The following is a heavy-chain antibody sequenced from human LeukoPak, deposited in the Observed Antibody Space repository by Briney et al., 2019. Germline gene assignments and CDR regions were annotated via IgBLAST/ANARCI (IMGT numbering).Heavy chain of an antibody. J-gene: IGHJ4*02. CDR1: GGSNY. V-gene: IGHV4-59*12. CDR2: IHYSGSP. Sequence: PSETLSLTCTVSGGSNYWTWIRQAPGKGLEWIAYIHYSGSPHYNPSLRSRVTISIDTSKNQLSLKLNSVTAADTAVYYCARGSPDATGDLDYWGQGTLVTVSS. D-gene: IGHD7-27*01. CDR3: ARGSPDATGDLDY.